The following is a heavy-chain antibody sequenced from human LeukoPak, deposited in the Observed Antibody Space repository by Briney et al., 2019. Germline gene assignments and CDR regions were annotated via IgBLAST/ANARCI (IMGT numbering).Heavy chain of an antibody. CDR1: GYTFTTYY. CDR2: IKPSSASS. D-gene: IGHD5-24*01. CDR3: AIEVEISTITPLN. J-gene: IGHJ4*02. Sequence: ASVKVSCKESGYTFTTYYMHWVRPAPGQGLECMGLIKPSSASSSYGHKFQGRVTLTRDTTTSTVYMELSSLRSEDMAVYYCAIEVEISTITPLNWGQGTLVTVPS. V-gene: IGHV1-46*01.